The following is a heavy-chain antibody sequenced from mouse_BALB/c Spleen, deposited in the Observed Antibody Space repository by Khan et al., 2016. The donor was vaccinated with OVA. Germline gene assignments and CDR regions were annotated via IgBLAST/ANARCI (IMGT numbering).Heavy chain of an antibody. CDR2: IFPGTGTT. D-gene: IGHD2-1*01. J-gene: IGHJ3*01. CDR1: GYTFTSYW. CDR3: ARGYFGNYEFVY. V-gene: IGHV1S132*01. Sequence: QVQLQQSGAELVKPGASVKLSCKTSGYTFTSYWIQWVKQRPGQGLGWIGQIFPGTGTTYYNETFKSKATLTVDTSSSTAYMQLSGLTSEDSAVYFCARGYFGNYEFVYWGQGTLVTVSP.